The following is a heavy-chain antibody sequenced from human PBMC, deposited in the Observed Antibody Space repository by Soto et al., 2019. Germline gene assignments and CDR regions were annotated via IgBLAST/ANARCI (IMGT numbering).Heavy chain of an antibody. CDR2: ISSSSSYI. V-gene: IGHV3-21*01. CDR3: ARAVTMVRGVISCVDY. J-gene: IGHJ4*02. Sequence: GGSLGLSCAASGFNFSSYSMNWVRQAPWKGLEWVSSISSSSSYIYYADSVKGRFTISRDNAKNSLYLQMNSLRAEDTAVYYCARAVTMVRGVISCVDYWGTALLGSLS. CDR1: GFNFSSYS. D-gene: IGHD3-10*01.